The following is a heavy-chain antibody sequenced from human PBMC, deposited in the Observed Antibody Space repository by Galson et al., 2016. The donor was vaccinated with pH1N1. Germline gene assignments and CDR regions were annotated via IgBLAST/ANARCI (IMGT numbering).Heavy chain of an antibody. CDR3: AKPIYGSGGFDP. CDR2: ISYDGSKK. D-gene: IGHD3-10*01. Sequence: SLRLSCAASGFTFSSYGMHWVRQAPGKGLEWVAVISYDGSKKYYADSVKGRFTISRDNSKSTLYLQMNSLRAEDTAVYYCAKPIYGSGGFDPWGQGTLVTVSS. J-gene: IGHJ5*02. V-gene: IGHV3-30*18. CDR1: GFTFSSYG.